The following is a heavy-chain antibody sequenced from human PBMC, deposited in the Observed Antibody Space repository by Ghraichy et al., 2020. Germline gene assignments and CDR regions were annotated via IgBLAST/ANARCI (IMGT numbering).Heavy chain of an antibody. Sequence: SETLSLTCTVSGGSISSYYWSWIRQPPGKGLEWIGYIYYSGSTNYNPSLKSRVTISVDTSKNQFSLKLSSVTAADTAVYYCARRGGSYYYYYYDMHVWGKGTTATVSS. CDR2: IYYSGST. CDR1: GGSISSYY. V-gene: IGHV4-59*08. J-gene: IGHJ6*03. CDR3: ARRGGSYYYYYYDMHV. D-gene: IGHD1-26*01.